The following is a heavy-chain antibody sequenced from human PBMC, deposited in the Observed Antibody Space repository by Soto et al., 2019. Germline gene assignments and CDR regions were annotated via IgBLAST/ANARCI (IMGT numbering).Heavy chain of an antibody. V-gene: IGHV1-2*04. J-gene: IGHJ6*02. CDR1: GYTFTGYY. Sequence: ASVKVSCKASGYTFTGYYMHWVRQAPGQGLEWMGWINPNSGGTNYAQKFQGWVTMTRDTSISTAYMELSRLRSDDTAVYYCARGGYSSSWYLFSYYHGMDVWGQGTTVTVSS. CDR2: INPNSGGT. CDR3: ARGGYSSSWYLFSYYHGMDV. D-gene: IGHD6-13*01.